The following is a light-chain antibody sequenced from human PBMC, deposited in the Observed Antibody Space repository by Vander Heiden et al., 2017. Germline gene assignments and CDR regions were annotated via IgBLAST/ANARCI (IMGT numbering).Light chain of an antibody. J-gene: IGKJ1*01. CDR2: AAS. Sequence: DIQMTQSPSSLSASVGDGVTISCRASQTIESYLNWLQQKPGKAPQLLVYAASSLQSGVPSRCSGSGSGTDFTLPISRLQPDDFATYYCQQGDSTPWTFGQGTKVEIK. CDR1: QTIESY. CDR3: QQGDSTPWT. V-gene: IGKV1-39*01.